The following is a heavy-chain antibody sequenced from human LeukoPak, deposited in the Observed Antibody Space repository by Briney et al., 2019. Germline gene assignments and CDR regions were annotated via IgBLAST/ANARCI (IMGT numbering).Heavy chain of an antibody. Sequence: PSETLSLTCAVSCYSISSGYYWGWLPQPPGKELEWIRSIYHSGTTYYNPSLKSRVTISVDTSKNQFSLKLSSVTAVGRVVYYCAGDYDILTGYEHWLDPRGEGRMVAVSS. CDR3: AGDYDILTGYEHWLDP. CDR1: CYSISSGYY. J-gene: IGHJ5*02. D-gene: IGHD3-9*01. V-gene: IGHV4-38-2*02. CDR2: IYHSGTT.